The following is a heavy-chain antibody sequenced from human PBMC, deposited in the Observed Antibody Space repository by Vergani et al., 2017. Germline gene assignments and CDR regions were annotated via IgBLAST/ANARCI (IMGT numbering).Heavy chain of an antibody. CDR3: AKGCGYSYGYVIDY. V-gene: IGHV3-15*05. D-gene: IGHD5-18*01. Sequence: EVQLVESGGGLVKPGGSLRLSCAASGFTFSNAWMSWVRQAPGKGLEWVGRIKSKTDGGTTDYAAPVKGRFTISRDDSKNTLYLQMNSLRAEDTALYYCAKGCGYSYGYVIDYWGQGTLVTVSS. CDR2: IKSKTDGGTT. J-gene: IGHJ4*02. CDR1: GFTFSNAW.